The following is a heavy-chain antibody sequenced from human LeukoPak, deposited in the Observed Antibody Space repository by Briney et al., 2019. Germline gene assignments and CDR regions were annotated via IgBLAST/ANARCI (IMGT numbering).Heavy chain of an antibody. D-gene: IGHD2-2*01. Sequence: GGSLRLSCAASGFPFSSYSMNWVRQAPGKGLEWVSSISGSSYYIYYADSVKGRFTISRDNAKNSLYLQMNSLRAEDTAVYYCARAPTVSVRYCSSVSCLADYWGQGTLVTVSS. CDR1: GFPFSSYS. CDR3: ARAPTVSVRYCSSVSCLADY. J-gene: IGHJ4*02. V-gene: IGHV3-21*01. CDR2: ISGSSYYI.